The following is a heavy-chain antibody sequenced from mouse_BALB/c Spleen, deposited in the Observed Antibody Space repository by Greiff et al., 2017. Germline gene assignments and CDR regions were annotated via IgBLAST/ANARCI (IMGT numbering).Heavy chain of an antibody. J-gene: IGHJ4*01. CDR2: IYPGDGGT. V-gene: IGHV1-82*01. CDR3: ARGYYGSSYCAMDY. CDR1: GYAFSSSW. D-gene: IGHD1-1*01. Sequence: QVQLKESGPELVKPGASGKISCKASGYAFSSSWMNWVKQRPGQGLEWIGRIYPGDGGTNYNGKFKGKATLTADKSSSTAYMQLSSLTSVDSAVYFCARGYYGSSYCAMDYWGQGTSVTVSS.